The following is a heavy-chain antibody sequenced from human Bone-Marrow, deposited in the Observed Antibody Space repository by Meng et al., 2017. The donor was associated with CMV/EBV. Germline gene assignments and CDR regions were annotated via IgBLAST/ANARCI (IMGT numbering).Heavy chain of an antibody. J-gene: IGHJ6*02. CDR3: AKSSDFWSGYYYYYYGMDV. CDR1: GFTCSSYG. V-gene: IGHV3-33*06. Sequence: GESLKISCSASGFTCSSYGMHWVRQAPGKGLEWVAVIGYDGSNKYYADSVKGRFTISRDNSKNTLYLQRNSLRAEDTAVYYCAKSSDFWSGYYYYYYGMDVWGQGTTVTVAS. CDR2: IGYDGSNK. D-gene: IGHD3-3*01.